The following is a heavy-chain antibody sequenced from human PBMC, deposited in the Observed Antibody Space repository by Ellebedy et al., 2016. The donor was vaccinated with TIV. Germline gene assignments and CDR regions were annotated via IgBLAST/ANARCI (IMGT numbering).Heavy chain of an antibody. CDR2: ISAYNGNT. CDR3: ARLSNCSSTSCYFWGDYYYGMDV. J-gene: IGHJ6*02. V-gene: IGHV1-18*01. D-gene: IGHD2-2*01. CDR1: GYTFTSYG. Sequence: AASVKVSCKASGYTFTSYGISWVRQAPGQGLEWMGWISAYNGNTNYAQKLQGRVTMTTDTSTSTAYMELRSLRSDDTAVYYCARLSNCSSTSCYFWGDYYYGMDVWGQGTTVTVSS.